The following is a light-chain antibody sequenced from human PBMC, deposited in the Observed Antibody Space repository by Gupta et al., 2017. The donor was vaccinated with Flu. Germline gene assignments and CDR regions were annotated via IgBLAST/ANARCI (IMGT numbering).Light chain of an antibody. J-gene: IGKJ4*01. V-gene: IGKV3-11*01. CDR3: QQRSNWPLT. CDR2: DAS. CDR1: QNINNF. Sequence: EIALTQSPATLSLSPGERGTLSCRSTQNINNFLAWYQQKPGQVPRLLISDASNRTTGIPSRFSGSGSGTDFTLTINGLAPEDSAIYYCQQRSNWPLTFGGGTSVEIK.